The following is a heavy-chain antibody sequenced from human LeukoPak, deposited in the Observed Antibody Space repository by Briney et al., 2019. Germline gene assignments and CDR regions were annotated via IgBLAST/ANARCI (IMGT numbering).Heavy chain of an antibody. D-gene: IGHD5-18*01. CDR1: GFSLSTSGVG. CDR2: IYWNDDK. V-gene: IGHV2-5*01. Sequence: SGPTLVKPTQTLTLTCTFSGFSLSTSGVGVGWIRQPPGKALEWLALIYWNDDKRYSPSLKSRLTITKDTSKNQVVLTMTNMDPVDTATYYCAHRRLGTRGYSYGSIDYWGQGTLVTVSS. CDR3: AHRRLGTRGYSYGSIDY. J-gene: IGHJ4*02.